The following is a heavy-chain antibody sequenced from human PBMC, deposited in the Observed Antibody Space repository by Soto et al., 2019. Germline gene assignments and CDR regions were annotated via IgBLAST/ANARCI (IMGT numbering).Heavy chain of an antibody. V-gene: IGHV1-18*01. CDR3: ARGCSSTSCYDIYYYYGMDV. D-gene: IGHD2-2*01. CDR2: ISAYNGNT. Sequence: GASVKVSCKASGYTFTSYGISWVRQAPGQGLEWMGWISAYNGNTNYAQKLQGRVTMTTDTSTSTAYMELRSLRSDDTAVYYCARGCSSTSCYDIYYYYGMDVWGQGTTVTVS. CDR1: GYTFTSYG. J-gene: IGHJ6*02.